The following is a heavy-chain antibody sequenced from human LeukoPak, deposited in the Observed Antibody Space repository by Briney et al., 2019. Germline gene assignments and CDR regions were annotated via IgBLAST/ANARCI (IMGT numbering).Heavy chain of an antibody. CDR3: ARDQDHGDYRPDY. V-gene: IGHV3-30*03. D-gene: IGHD4-17*01. J-gene: IGHJ4*02. Sequence: GGSLRLSCAASGFTFSSYGMHWVAQAPGKGVEWVAVISYDGSNKYYAESVKVRFTISRDNSKNTLYLQMNSLRAEDAAVYYCARDQDHGDYRPDYWRQGTLVTVSS. CDR2: ISYDGSNK. CDR1: GFTFSSYG.